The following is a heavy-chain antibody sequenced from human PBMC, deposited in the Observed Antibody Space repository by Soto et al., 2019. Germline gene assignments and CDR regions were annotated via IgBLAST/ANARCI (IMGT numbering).Heavy chain of an antibody. D-gene: IGHD2-2*01. CDR3: RSSTSCYDESCVDV. Sequence: SETLSLTCAVSGYSISSGNYWAWIRQPPGRGLEWIGSLYHIGSTHYNTSLKSRVTISVDTSKNHFSLELSSVTAADTAIYYCRSSTSCYDESCVDVWGQGTMVTSP. J-gene: IGHJ6*02. V-gene: IGHV4-38-2*01. CDR1: GYSISSGNY. CDR2: LYHIGST.